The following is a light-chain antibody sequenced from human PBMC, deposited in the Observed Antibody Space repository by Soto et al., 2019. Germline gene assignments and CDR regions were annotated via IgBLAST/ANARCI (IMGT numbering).Light chain of an antibody. Sequence: QSALTQPASVSGSPGQSITISCTGTSSDVGGYNYVSWYQQYPGKAPKLMIYEVSHRPSGVSDRFSGSKSGNTASLTISGLQAEVEADYYCSSHTNSYEVFGTGTKVTVL. CDR2: EVS. V-gene: IGLV2-14*01. CDR1: SSDVGGYNY. CDR3: SSHTNSYEV. J-gene: IGLJ1*01.